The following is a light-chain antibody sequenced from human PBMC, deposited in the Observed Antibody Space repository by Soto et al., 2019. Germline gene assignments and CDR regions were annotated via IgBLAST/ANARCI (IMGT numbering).Light chain of an antibody. CDR3: QQYYTWPIT. CDR1: QAIRSN. J-gene: IGKJ4*01. V-gene: IGKV3-15*01. Sequence: EIVMTQSPATLSVSPGERATVSCRASQAIRSNLAWYQQKPGQAPRLLIYGASTRATGIPARFSGSGSGTEFTLTISSLQSEDCAVYYCQQYYTWPITFGGGTKVEIK. CDR2: GAS.